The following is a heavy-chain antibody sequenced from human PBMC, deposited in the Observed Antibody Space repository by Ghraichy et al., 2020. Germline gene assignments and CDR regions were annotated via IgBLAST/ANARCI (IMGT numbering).Heavy chain of an antibody. CDR2: IYNSGNT. V-gene: IGHV4-59*08. D-gene: IGHD2-2*01. CDR1: GGSIRNYY. CDR3: ARHDCSSTMCHISL. J-gene: IGHJ4*02. Sequence: SETLSLTCTVSGGSIRNYYWSWIRQSPGKGLEWIGYIYNSGNTRYNPSLESRVIISADTSRNQFSLRLNSVTAADTAVYYCARHDCSSTMCHISLWGQGDLVTVSS.